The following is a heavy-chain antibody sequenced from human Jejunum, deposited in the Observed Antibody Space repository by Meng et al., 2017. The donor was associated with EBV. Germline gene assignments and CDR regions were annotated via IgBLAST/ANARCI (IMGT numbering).Heavy chain of an antibody. CDR2: IYNSEST. V-gene: IGHV4-61*08. D-gene: IGHD1-26*01. CDR3: ARDQNGSYFAY. J-gene: IGHJ4*02. CDR1: GGSVSSGGYY. Sequence: VHPQRSGPGLGTPSETLSPACTVAGGSVSSGGYYWSWIRQPPGKGLEWIGYIYNSESTNYKSALKSRVTISEDTSKNQFSLRLSSVTAADTAVYYCARDQNGSYFAYWGQGTLVTVSS.